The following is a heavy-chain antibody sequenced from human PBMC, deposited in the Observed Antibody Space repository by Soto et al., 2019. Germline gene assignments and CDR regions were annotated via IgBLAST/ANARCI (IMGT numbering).Heavy chain of an antibody. CDR1: GYSFTTYW. D-gene: IGHD6-13*01. CDR2: IYPGDSDT. J-gene: IGHJ6*02. Sequence: PGESLKISCKGSGYSFTTYWIGWVRQMPGKGLEWMGIIYPGDSDTRYSPSFQGQVTISADKSISTAYLQWSGLKASDTAMYYCARLGAAPATGYFYYAMDVWGQGTTVTVSS. V-gene: IGHV5-51*01. CDR3: ARLGAAPATGYFYYAMDV.